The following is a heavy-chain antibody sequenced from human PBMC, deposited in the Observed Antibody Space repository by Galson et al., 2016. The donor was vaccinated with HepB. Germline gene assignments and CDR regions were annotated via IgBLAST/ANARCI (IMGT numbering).Heavy chain of an antibody. D-gene: IGHD4-17*01. J-gene: IGHJ5*02. CDR3: ATSRKDPTTATGWFGP. V-gene: IGHV4-4*07. Sequence: NYNPTLKSRVTMSIDTSTNQFSLKLTSVTAADTAAYYCATSRKDPTTATGWFGPWGQGTMVTVSS.